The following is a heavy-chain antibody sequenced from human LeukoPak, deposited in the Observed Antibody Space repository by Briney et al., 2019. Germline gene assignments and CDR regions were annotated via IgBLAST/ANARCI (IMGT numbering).Heavy chain of an antibody. Sequence: GGSLRLSCAASGFTFSNYDMTWVRQAPGKGLEWVSGISAGATTTYYADSVKGHFTISRDNSKNTLYLQMNSLRVEDTAMYYCAKGPTVSTFGYWGRGTLVTVSS. CDR2: ISAGATTT. D-gene: IGHD5/OR15-5a*01. J-gene: IGHJ4*02. V-gene: IGHV3-23*01. CDR1: GFTFSNYD. CDR3: AKGPTVSTFGY.